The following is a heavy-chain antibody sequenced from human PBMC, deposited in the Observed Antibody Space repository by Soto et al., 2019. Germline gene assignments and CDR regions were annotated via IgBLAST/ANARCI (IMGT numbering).Heavy chain of an antibody. D-gene: IGHD3-16*01. CDR2: ISGSGGST. CDR1: GFTFSSYA. Sequence: HPGGSLRLSCAASGFTFSSYAMSWVRQAPGKGLEWVSAISGSGGSTYYADSVKGRFTISRDNSKNTLYLQMNSLRAEDTAVYYCAKEEFGGVILTAPYFDYWGQGTLVTVSS. CDR3: AKEEFGGVILTAPYFDY. V-gene: IGHV3-23*01. J-gene: IGHJ4*02.